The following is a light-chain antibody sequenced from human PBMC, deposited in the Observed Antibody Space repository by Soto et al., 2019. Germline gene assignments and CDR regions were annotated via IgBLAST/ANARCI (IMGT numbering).Light chain of an antibody. CDR2: DAS. Sequence: EILMTKSPVTLSVSPGERATLSCRASQSVSSCLDLYQHKPGEAPGLLISDASNRATGIPVRFSGSASGTDFTLPISSLQSEHSTVYYCQQHNTWAVAFGQGTK. J-gene: IGKJ1*01. CDR1: QSVSSC. V-gene: IGKV3-15*01. CDR3: QQHNTWAVA.